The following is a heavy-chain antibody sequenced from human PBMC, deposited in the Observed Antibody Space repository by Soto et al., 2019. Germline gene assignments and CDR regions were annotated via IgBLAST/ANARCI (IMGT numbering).Heavy chain of an antibody. CDR2: ISGSGGST. D-gene: IGHD3-3*01. V-gene: IGHV3-23*01. CDR1: GFTFSSYA. J-gene: IGHJ6*02. Sequence: GGSLRLSCAASGFTFSSYAMSWVRQAPGKGLEWVSAISGSGGSTYYADSGKGRFTISRDNAKNTLYLPMNSLRAEDTAVYYCAKIRGTSYYDFWSGYFYGMDVWGQGTTVTVS. CDR3: AKIRGTSYYDFWSGYFYGMDV.